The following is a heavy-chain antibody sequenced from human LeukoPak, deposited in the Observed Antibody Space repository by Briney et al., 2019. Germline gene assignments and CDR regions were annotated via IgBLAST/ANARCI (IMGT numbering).Heavy chain of an antibody. CDR3: ARDTGLFDY. V-gene: IGHV4-39*07. J-gene: IGHJ4*02. D-gene: IGHD2-8*02. CDR2: IYYSGST. CDR1: GGSISSGSYY. Sequence: NPSETLSLTCAVSGGSISSGSYYWGWIRQPPGKGLEWIGSIYYSGSTYYNPSLKSRVTISVDTSKNQFSLKLSSVTAADTAVYYCARDTGLFDYWGQGTLVTVSS.